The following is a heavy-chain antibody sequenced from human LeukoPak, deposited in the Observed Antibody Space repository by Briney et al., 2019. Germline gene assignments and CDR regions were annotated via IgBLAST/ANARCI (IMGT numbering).Heavy chain of an antibody. D-gene: IGHD2-15*01. CDR3: AKGSRFCSGEICNYYFDY. CDR2: ITGSGGRT. CDR1: GFTFSNYA. J-gene: IGHJ4*02. Sequence: PGGSLRLSCAASGFTFSNYAMTWVRQAPGKGLEWVSAITGSGGRTYYADSVKGRFTISRDNSKNTLYVQMNSLRAEDTAEYYCAKGSRFCSGEICNYYFDYWGQGTLVTVSS. V-gene: IGHV3-23*01.